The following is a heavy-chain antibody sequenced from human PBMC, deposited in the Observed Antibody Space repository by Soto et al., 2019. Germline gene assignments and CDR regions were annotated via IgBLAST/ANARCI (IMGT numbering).Heavy chain of an antibody. J-gene: IGHJ4*02. CDR1: GGSIDSYY. CDR3: ARDSRLGFTDY. V-gene: IGHV4-59*01. D-gene: IGHD3-16*01. CDR2: IYYSGST. Sequence: LTCTVSGGSIDSYYWSWIRQPPGKGLEWIGYIYYSGSTNYNPSLKSRVTISVDTSKNQFSLKLNSVTAADTAVYYCARDSRLGFTDYWGQGTLVTVSS.